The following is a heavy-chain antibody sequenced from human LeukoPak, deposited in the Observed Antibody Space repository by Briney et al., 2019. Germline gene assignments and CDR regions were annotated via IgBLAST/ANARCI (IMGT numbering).Heavy chain of an antibody. CDR1: GFTFSNYG. CDR2: ISGSGDST. D-gene: IGHD3-10*01. CDR3: AKGMGITMVRGIFDP. Sequence: AGGSLRLSCAASGFTFSNYGMSWVRQAPGKGLEWVSAISGSGDSTIYADSVKGRFTISRDNSQNTLYLQMNSLRAEDTALYYCAKGMGITMVRGIFDPWGQGTLVTVSS. V-gene: IGHV3-23*01. J-gene: IGHJ5*02.